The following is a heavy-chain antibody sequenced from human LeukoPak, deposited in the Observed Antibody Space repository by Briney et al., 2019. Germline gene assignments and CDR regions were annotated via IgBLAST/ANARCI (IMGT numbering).Heavy chain of an antibody. Sequence: GESLKISCKGSGYSFATYWIGWVRQMPGKGLEWMGIVHPGGSDTRYSPPFQGQVTISADKSINTAYLQWNRLTTSDTAMYYCARPGGRAQHSFVSFDYWGQGTLVTVSS. V-gene: IGHV5-51*01. J-gene: IGHJ4*02. CDR3: ARPGGRAQHSFVSFDY. CDR2: VHPGGSDT. D-gene: IGHD3-16*01. CDR1: GYSFATYW.